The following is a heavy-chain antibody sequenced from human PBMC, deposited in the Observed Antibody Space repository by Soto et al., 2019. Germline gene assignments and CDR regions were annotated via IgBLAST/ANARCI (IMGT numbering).Heavy chain of an antibody. CDR1: GASVSGGYYY. J-gene: IGHJ4*02. V-gene: IGHV4-61*01. CDR3: ARGSSMTARQLDY. D-gene: IGHD6-6*01. Sequence: QVQLQESGPGLVRPSETLSLTCTVSGASVSGGYYYWSWIRQPPGKGLEWIAYIDYSGSTNYNPSLKSRVTISVDTSNNRFSLKLSSVTAADTAVYYCARGSSMTARQLDYWGQGTLVTVSS. CDR2: IDYSGST.